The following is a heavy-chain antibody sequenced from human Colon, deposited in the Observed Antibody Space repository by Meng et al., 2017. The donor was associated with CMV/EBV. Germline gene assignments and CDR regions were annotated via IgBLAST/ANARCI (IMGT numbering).Heavy chain of an antibody. D-gene: IGHD3-3*02. V-gene: IGHV3-66*02. J-gene: IGHJ5*01. Sequence: GESLKISCAASGFTISSSYMSWIRQAPGKGLEWVSALYSGGDTYYADSAKGRFTISKDNSNNTLYLQMNSLRTEDTAVYYCAREFSLGWFDSWGQGTRVTVSS. CDR2: LYSGGDT. CDR3: AREFSLGWFDS. CDR1: GFTISSSY.